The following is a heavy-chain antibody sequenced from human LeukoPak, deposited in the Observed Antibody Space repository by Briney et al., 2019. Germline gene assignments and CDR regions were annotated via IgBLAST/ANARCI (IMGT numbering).Heavy chain of an antibody. CDR2: INSDGSST. CDR3: AKDMDSGSYYGSDY. J-gene: IGHJ4*02. V-gene: IGHV3-74*01. CDR1: GFTFSSYW. Sequence: GVSLRLSCAASGFTFSSYWMHWVRQAPGKGLVWVSRINSDGSSTSYADSVKGRFTISRDNAKNSLYLQMNSLRAEDTALYYCAKDMDSGSYYGSDYWGQGTLVTVSS. D-gene: IGHD1-26*01.